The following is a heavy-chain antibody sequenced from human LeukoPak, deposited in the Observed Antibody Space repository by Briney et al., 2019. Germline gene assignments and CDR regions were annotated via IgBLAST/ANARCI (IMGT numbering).Heavy chain of an antibody. CDR3: AKVMSFSMVRGDHYFDY. V-gene: IGHV3-23*01. CDR1: GFTFSNYA. CDR2: ISGGGGST. D-gene: IGHD3-10*01. J-gene: IGHJ4*02. Sequence: GGSLRLSCAASGFTFSNYAMSWVRQAPGKGLEWVSTISGGGGSTYYADSVKGRFTISRDNSKNTLYLQMNSLRAEDTAVYYCAKVMSFSMVRGDHYFDYWGQGTLVTVSS.